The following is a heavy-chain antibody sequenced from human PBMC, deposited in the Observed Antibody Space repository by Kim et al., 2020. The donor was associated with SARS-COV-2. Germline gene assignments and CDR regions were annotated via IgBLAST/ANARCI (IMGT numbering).Heavy chain of an antibody. CDR3: ARDGNLYRSGTFFAS. D-gene: IGHD3-10*01. J-gene: IGHJ4*02. V-gene: IGHV3-11*06. Sequence: EDSVKGRFTISRDNAKNSLYLQLNSLGADDTAVYYCARDGNLYRSGTFFASWGQGTLLTVSS.